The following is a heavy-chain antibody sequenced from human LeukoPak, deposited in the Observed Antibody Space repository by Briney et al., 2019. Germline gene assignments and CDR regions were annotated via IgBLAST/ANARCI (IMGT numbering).Heavy chain of an antibody. V-gene: IGHV3-33*01. CDR3: ARDREVRYLDF. J-gene: IGHJ4*02. D-gene: IGHD1-26*01. CDR2: IWSDGSNK. Sequence: GGSLRLSCSPSGLIFRNHGMHWVRQAPGKGLEWVAFIWSDGSNKYYAESVKGRFTISRDNSKNMLYLQMNSLRVEDTAVYFCARDREVRYLDFWGQGTLVAVSS. CDR1: GLIFRNHG.